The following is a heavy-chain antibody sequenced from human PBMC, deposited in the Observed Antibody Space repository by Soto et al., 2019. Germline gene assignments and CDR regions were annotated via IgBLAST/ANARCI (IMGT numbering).Heavy chain of an antibody. J-gene: IGHJ6*02. CDR2: ISWNSGSI. D-gene: IGHD5-18*01. CDR3: AKELGGYSYGYARDYYGMDV. CDR1: GFTFDDYA. V-gene: IGHV3-9*01. Sequence: EVQLVESGGGLVQPGRSLRLSCAASGFTFDDYAMHWVRQAPGKGLEWVSGISWNSGSIGYADSVKGRFTISRDNAKNSLYLQMITQSAEGTAFYYCAKELGGYSYGYARDYYGMDVWGQGTTVTVSS.